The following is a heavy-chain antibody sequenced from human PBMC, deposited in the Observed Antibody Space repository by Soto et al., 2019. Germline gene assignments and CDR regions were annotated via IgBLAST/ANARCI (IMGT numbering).Heavy chain of an antibody. J-gene: IGHJ3*02. Sequence: EALKISCKGSGNSFTSYFIGWVRQMRGKGLEGMGIIYPGDPDTRYSPSFQDQVTISADKSISTAYLQWSSLTASDTAMYYCERLMVGDIVVVVATTPDAFDIWGQGRMVTV. CDR1: GNSFTSYF. CDR3: ERLMVGDIVVVVATTPDAFDI. V-gene: IGHV5-51*01. D-gene: IGHD2-15*01. CDR2: IYPGDPDT.